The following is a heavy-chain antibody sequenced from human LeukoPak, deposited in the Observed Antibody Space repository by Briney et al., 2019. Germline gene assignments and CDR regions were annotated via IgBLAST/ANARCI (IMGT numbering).Heavy chain of an antibody. J-gene: IGHJ4*02. CDR2: ISGSGGST. Sequence: VSLRLSCAASGFTFSSYAMSWVRQAPGKGLEWVSAISGSGGSTYYADSVKGRFTISRDNSKNTLYLQMNSLRAEDTAVYYCAKLKYSRSWYYFDYWGQGTLVTVSS. CDR3: AKLKYSRSWYYFDY. V-gene: IGHV3-23*01. CDR1: GFTFSSYA. D-gene: IGHD6-13*01.